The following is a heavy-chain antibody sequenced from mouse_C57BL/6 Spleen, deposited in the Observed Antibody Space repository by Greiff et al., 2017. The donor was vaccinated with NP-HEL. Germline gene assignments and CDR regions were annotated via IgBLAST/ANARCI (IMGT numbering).Heavy chain of an antibody. D-gene: IGHD2-14*01. V-gene: IGHV5-12*01. Sequence: EVQGVESGGGLVQPGGSLKLSCAASGFTFSDYYMSWVRQTPEKRLEWVAYISNGGGSTYYPDTVKGRFTLSRDNAKNTLYLQMSRLKSEDTAMYYCARAEYDSFYYAMGYWGQGTSVTVDS. CDR3: ARAEYDSFYYAMGY. CDR2: ISNGGGST. J-gene: IGHJ4*01. CDR1: GFTFSDYY.